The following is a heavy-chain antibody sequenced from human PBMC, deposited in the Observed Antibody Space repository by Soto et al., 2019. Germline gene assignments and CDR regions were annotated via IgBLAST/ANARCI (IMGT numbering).Heavy chain of an antibody. CDR1: GGTFGSHG. CDR3: ARGAMDNFDY. J-gene: IGHJ4*02. CDR2: FIAMLGTP. Sequence: GASVKVSCKASGGTFGSHGIAWVRQAPGQGLEWMGGFIAMLGTPTYAQKVQGRATITADESLTSSYLDLRSLRSEDTGVYFCARGAMDNFDYWGQVTVVTVSS. V-gene: IGHV1-69*13.